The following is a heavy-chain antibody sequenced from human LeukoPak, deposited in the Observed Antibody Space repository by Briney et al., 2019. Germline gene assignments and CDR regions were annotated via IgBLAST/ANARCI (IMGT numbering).Heavy chain of an antibody. D-gene: IGHD1-26*01. CDR2: ISYDGSNK. CDR1: GFSFSGYP. Sequence: AGSLRPSCAASGFSFSGYPMQWVRQAQGKGREWVAVISYDGSNKYYADSVKGRFTISRDNSKNTLYLQMNSLRDEDTAVYYCTRELGATEFDYWGQGTLVAVSS. V-gene: IGHV3-30-3*01. J-gene: IGHJ4*02. CDR3: TRELGATEFDY.